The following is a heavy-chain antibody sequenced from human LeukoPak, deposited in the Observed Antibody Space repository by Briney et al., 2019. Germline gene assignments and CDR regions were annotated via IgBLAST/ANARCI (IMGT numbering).Heavy chain of an antibody. CDR3: ARGRSVTEAETTNLFDY. Sequence: SVKVSCKASGYTFTGYYMHWVRQAPGQGLEWMGWINPNSGDTTYAQNFQARVTMTRDTSIHTAYMELSRLRSDDTAVYYCARGRSVTEAETTNLFDYWGQGALVTVSS. D-gene: IGHD6-13*01. CDR2: INPNSGDT. J-gene: IGHJ4*02. V-gene: IGHV1-2*02. CDR1: GYTFTGYY.